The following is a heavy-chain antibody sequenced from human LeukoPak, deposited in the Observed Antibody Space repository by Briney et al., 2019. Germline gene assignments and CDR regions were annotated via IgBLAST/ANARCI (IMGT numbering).Heavy chain of an antibody. CDR2: ISYDGSNK. J-gene: IGHJ4*02. D-gene: IGHD2-2*02. V-gene: IGHV3-30*01. CDR3: ARGNRWDCSSTSCYTLPSFDY. CDR1: GFTFSSYA. Sequence: GGSLRLSCAASGFTFSSYAMPWVRQAPGKGLEWVAVISYDGSNKYYADSVKGRFTISRDNSKNTLYLQMNSLRAEDTAVYYCARGNRWDCSSTSCYTLPSFDYWGQGTLVTVSS.